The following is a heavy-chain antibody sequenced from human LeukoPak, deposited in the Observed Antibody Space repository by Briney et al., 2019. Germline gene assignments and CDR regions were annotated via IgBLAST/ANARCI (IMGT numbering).Heavy chain of an antibody. CDR1: GITLSNYG. D-gene: IGHD3-22*01. V-gene: IGHV3-23*01. Sequence: QAGGSLSPSWAVSGITLSNYGMSWFRKAPGKGLEWAAGISDTGGSTNYADSVKGRFTISRGNPKNTLYLQMNSLRAEDTAVYFCAKRGVVIRVILVGFHKQAYYFDSWGQGALVTVSS. CDR2: ISDTGGST. CDR3: AKRGVVIRVILVGFHKQAYYFDS. J-gene: IGHJ4*02.